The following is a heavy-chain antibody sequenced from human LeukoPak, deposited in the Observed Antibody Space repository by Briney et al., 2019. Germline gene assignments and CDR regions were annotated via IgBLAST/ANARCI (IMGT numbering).Heavy chain of an antibody. CDR1: GYTFTNYA. J-gene: IGHJ5*02. D-gene: IGHD6-13*01. V-gene: IGHV1-69*05. CDR2: IIPIFGTA. Sequence: GASVKVSCKASGYTFTNYAISWVRQAPGQGLEWMGRIIPIFGTANYAQKFQGRVTITTDESTSTAYMELSSLRSEDTAVYYWARGSSWPLNWFDPWGQGTLVTVSS. CDR3: ARGSSWPLNWFDP.